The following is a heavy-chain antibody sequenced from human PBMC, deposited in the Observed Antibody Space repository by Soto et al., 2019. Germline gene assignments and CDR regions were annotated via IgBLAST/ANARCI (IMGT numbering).Heavy chain of an antibody. CDR3: ARGVPATAPPDY. D-gene: IGHD2-2*01. CDR1: GGSISSGGYY. CDR2: IYYSGST. J-gene: IGHJ4*02. V-gene: IGHV4-31*03. Sequence: QVQLQESGPGLVKPSQTLSLTCTVSGGSISSGGYYWSWIRQHPGKGLEWIGCIYYSGSTYYNPSFKSRVTISVTTSKNQLSLKLSSVTAADTAMYYCARGVPATAPPDYWGQGTLVTVSS.